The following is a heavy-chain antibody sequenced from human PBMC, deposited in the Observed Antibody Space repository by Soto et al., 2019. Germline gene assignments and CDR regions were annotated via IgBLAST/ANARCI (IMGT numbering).Heavy chain of an antibody. Sequence: QVQLVQSGAEVKKPGASVKVSCKASGYTFTSYDINWVRQATGQGLEWMGWMNPNSGNTGYAQKFQGRVTMTRNTSISTAYMELSNLRSEDTAVYYCARGLGYCSGGSCYIFDYWGQGTLVTVSS. CDR2: MNPNSGNT. V-gene: IGHV1-8*01. CDR3: ARGLGYCSGGSCYIFDY. CDR1: GYTFTSYD. J-gene: IGHJ4*02. D-gene: IGHD2-15*01.